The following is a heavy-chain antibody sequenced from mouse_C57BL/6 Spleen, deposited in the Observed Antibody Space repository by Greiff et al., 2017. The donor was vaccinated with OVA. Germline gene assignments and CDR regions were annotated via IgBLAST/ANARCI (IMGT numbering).Heavy chain of an antibody. V-gene: IGHV14-4*01. CDR1: GFNIKDDY. D-gene: IGHD4-1*01. CDR2: IDPENGDT. J-gene: IGHJ2*01. Sequence: EVKLMESGAELVRPGASVKLSCTASGFNIKDDYMHWVKQRPEQGLEWIGWIDPENGDTEYASKFQGKATITADTSSNTAYLQLSSLTSEDTAVYYCTTWRTGDYWGQGTTLTVSS. CDR3: TTWRTGDY.